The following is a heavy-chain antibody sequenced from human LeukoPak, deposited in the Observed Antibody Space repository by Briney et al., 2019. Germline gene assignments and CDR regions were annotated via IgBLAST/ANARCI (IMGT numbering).Heavy chain of an antibody. J-gene: IGHJ4*02. Sequence: GSLRLSCAASGFTFSSYSMNWIRQPPGKGLEWIGYIYYSGSTNYNPSLKSRVTISVDTSKNQFSLKLSSVTAADTAVYYCARVAGSSSWSEQKYYFDYWGQGTLVTVSS. V-gene: IGHV4-59*01. CDR1: GFTFSSYS. D-gene: IGHD6-13*01. CDR2: IYYSGST. CDR3: ARVAGSSSWSEQKYYFDY.